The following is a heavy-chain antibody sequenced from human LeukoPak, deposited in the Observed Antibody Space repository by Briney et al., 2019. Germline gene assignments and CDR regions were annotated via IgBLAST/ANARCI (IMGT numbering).Heavy chain of an antibody. D-gene: IGHD2-2*01. CDR1: GGSISSGDYY. V-gene: IGHV4-30-4*01. Sequence: KSSQTLSLTCTVSGGSISSGDYYWSWIRQPPGKGLEWIGYIYYSGSTYYNPSLKSRVTISVGTSKNQFSLKLSSVTAADTAVYYCARDGVVVPASYAFDIWGQGTMVTVSS. CDR2: IYYSGST. CDR3: ARDGVVVPASYAFDI. J-gene: IGHJ3*02.